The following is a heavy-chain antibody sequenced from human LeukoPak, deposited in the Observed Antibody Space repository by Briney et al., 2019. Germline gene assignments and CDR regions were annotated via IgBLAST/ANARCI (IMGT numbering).Heavy chain of an antibody. J-gene: IGHJ2*01. D-gene: IGHD3-3*01. CDR1: GGSISSSNW. V-gene: IGHV4-4*02. CDR3: AREDYDDSGAWYFDP. CDR2: IYHSGST. Sequence: PSGTLSLTCAVSGGSISSSNWWSWVRQPPGKGLEWIGEIYHSGSTNYNPSLKSRVTISVDKSKNQFSLKLSSVTAADTAVYYCAREDYDDSGAWYFDPWGRGTLVTVSS.